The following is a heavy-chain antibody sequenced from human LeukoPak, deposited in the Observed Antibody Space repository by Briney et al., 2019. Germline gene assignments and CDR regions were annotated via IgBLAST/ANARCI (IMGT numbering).Heavy chain of an antibody. J-gene: IGHJ4*02. CDR3: AKDLRSSSSPDY. D-gene: IGHD6-6*01. V-gene: IGHV3-30-3*01. CDR2: ISYDGSNK. Sequence: PGRSLRLSCAASGFTFSSYAMHWVRQAPGKGLEWVAVISYDGSNKYYADSVKGRFTISRDNSKNTLYLQMNSLRAEDTAVYYCAKDLRSSSSPDYWGQGTLVTVSS. CDR1: GFTFSSYA.